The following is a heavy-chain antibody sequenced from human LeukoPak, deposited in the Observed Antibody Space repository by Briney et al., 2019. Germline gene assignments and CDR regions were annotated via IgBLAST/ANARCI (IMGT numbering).Heavy chain of an antibody. D-gene: IGHD3-10*02. Sequence: TGGSLRLSCAASGFTFSGYGMHWVRQAPGKGLQWVAFIRSDGSNKYYADSVKGRFTISRDNSKNTLYLQMNSLRAEDTAVYYCAELGITMIGGVWGKGTTVTISS. J-gene: IGHJ6*04. CDR2: IRSDGSNK. CDR1: GFTFSGYG. V-gene: IGHV3-30*02. CDR3: AELGITMIGGV.